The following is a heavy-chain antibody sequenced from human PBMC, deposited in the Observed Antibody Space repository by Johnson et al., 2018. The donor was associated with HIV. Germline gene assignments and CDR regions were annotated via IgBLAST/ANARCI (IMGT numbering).Heavy chain of an antibody. CDR1: GFTFSNYG. D-gene: IGHD5-18*01. CDR2: ISYDGSNK. CDR3: ARDGGYSYGDAFDI. J-gene: IGHJ3*02. V-gene: IGHV3-30*03. Sequence: QVQLVESGGGVVQPGGSLRLSCAASGFTFSNYGMHWVRQAPGKGLEWVAVISYDGSNKYYADSVKGRFTISRDNSKNTLYLQMNSLRAEDTAVYYCARDGGYSYGDAFDIWGQGTMVTVSS.